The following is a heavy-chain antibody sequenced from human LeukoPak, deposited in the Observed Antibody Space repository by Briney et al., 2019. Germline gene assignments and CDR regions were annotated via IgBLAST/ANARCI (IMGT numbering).Heavy chain of an antibody. CDR1: GFTFSSYG. V-gene: IGHV3-30*02. CDR2: IRYDGTNK. D-gene: IGHD1-26*01. CDR3: AKSLGSYYPFDY. J-gene: IGHJ4*02. Sequence: GGSLRLSCAASGFTFSSYGMHWVRQAPGKGLEWVTFIRYDGTNKYYADSVKGRFTISRDNSKNTLYLQMNSLRAEDTAVYYCAKSLGSYYPFDYWGQGTLVTVSS.